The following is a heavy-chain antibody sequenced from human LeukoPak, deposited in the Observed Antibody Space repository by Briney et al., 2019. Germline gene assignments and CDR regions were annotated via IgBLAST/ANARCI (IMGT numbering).Heavy chain of an antibody. CDR3: ARGRYCSGGSCYSDY. V-gene: IGHV3-11*05. CDR2: ISSSSSYT. Sequence: GGSLRLSCAASGFIFSDYYMSWIRQAPGKGLEWVSDISSSSSYTSYADSVKGRFTISRDNARNSLYLQMNSLRAEDTAVYYCARGRYCSGGSCYSDYWGQGTLVTVSS. J-gene: IGHJ4*02. CDR1: GFIFSDYY. D-gene: IGHD2-15*01.